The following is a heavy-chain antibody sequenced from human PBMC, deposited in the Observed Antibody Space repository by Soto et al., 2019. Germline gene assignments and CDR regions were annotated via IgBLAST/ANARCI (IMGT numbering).Heavy chain of an antibody. CDR1: GLTFNNAW. D-gene: IGHD1-26*01. J-gene: IGHJ4*02. V-gene: IGHV3-15*01. CDR2: IRSKSDGGTT. Sequence: GGSLRLSCVASGLTFNNAWMNWVRQAPGKGLEWVGRIRSKSDGGTTDYAAPVKGRFTISRDDSKNMVDLQMSSLKTEDTAIYYSTTYSGAAFEYWGQGAPVTVSS. CDR3: TTYSGAAFEY.